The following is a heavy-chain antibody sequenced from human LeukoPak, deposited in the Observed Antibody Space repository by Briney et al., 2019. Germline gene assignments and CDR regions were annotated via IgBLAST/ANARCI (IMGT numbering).Heavy chain of an antibody. V-gene: IGHV4-39*01. CDR1: GDSISSSDFY. J-gene: IGHJ5*02. Sequence: ETLSLTCTVSGDSISSSDFYWGWIRRPPGKGLEWIALINYSGRTFYNPSLESRVTISVDMSKNQFSLRLSSVTAADTAVYYCARRRKDLNWFDPWGQGTLVTVSS. CDR3: ARRRKDLNWFDP. CDR2: INYSGRT.